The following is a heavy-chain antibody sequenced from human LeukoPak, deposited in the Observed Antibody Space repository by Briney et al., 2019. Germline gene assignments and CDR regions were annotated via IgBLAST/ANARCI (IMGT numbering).Heavy chain of an antibody. V-gene: IGHV3-15*01. CDR1: GFTFSNAW. D-gene: IGHD6-6*01. CDR3: TTDNEVSSSSGHGY. CDR2: IKSRTDGGTT. J-gene: IGHJ4*02. Sequence: RTGGSLRLSCAASGFTFSNAWMSWVRQAPGKGLEWVGRIKSRTDGGTTEYAAPVKGRFTISRDDPKNTMYLQMNSLKTEDTAVYYCTTDNEVSSSSGHGYWGQGTLVTVSS.